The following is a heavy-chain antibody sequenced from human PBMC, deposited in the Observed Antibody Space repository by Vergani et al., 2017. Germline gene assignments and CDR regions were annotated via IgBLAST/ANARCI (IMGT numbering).Heavy chain of an antibody. CDR1: GFTFSSYA. Sequence: QVQLVESGGGVVQPGRSLRLSCAASGFTFSSYAMHWVRQAPGKGLEWVAVISYDGSNKYYADSVKGRFTISRDNSKNTLYLQMNSLRAEDTAVYYCARSLYSSSSFYYYYYMDVWGKGTTVTVSS. CDR3: ARSLYSSSSFYYYYYMDV. D-gene: IGHD6-6*01. CDR2: ISYDGSNK. V-gene: IGHV3-30-3*01. J-gene: IGHJ6*03.